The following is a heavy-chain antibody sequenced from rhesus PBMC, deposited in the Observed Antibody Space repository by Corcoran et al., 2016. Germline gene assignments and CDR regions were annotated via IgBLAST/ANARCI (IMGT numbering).Heavy chain of an antibody. CDR1: GGSVSSSNW. D-gene: IGHD3-28*01. Sequence: QVQLQESGPGLVKPSETLSLTCAVSGGSVSSSNWWSWIRQPPGKGLEWIGYISGSSGSTHYNPSLKSRVTISTDTSKTQFSLKLSSVTAADTAVYYCARIYDSGYFDYWGQGVLVTVSS. CDR3: ARIYDSGYFDY. J-gene: IGHJ4*01. V-gene: IGHV4-65*01. CDR2: ISGSSGST.